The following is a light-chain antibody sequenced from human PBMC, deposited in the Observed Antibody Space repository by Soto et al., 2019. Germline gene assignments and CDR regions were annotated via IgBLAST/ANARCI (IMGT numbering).Light chain of an antibody. CDR1: QSVCSSY. Sequence: EIVLTQSPGTLSLSPGERATLSCRASQSVCSSYLAWYQQKPGQAPRLLIYGTSSRATGIPGRFTGSGSGTDFTLTISRLEPEDFAVYYCQQYGSSPMWTFGQGTKVDIK. V-gene: IGKV3-20*01. J-gene: IGKJ1*01. CDR3: QQYGSSPMWT. CDR2: GTS.